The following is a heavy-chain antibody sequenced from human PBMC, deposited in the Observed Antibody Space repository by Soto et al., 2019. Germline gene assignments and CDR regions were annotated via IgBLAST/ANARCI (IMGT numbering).Heavy chain of an antibody. CDR1: GFTFSSYA. D-gene: IGHD6-6*01. CDR3: ARPVRNFYYYYGMDV. Sequence: QVQLVESGGGVVQPGRSRRLSCAASGFTFSSYAMHWVRQAPGKGLEWVAVISYDGSNKYYADSVKCRFTISRDNSKNTLYLQMNSLRAEDTAVYYCARPVRNFYYYYGMDVWGQGTTVTVSS. CDR2: ISYDGSNK. V-gene: IGHV3-30-3*01. J-gene: IGHJ6*02.